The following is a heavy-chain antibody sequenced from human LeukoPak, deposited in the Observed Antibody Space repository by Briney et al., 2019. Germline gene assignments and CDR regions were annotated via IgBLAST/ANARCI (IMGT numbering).Heavy chain of an antibody. V-gene: IGHV4-59*01. J-gene: IGHJ4*02. CDR3: ARVPRSLSSTGWSDY. CDR2: IYYSGST. D-gene: IGHD6-19*01. Sequence: SETLSLTCIVSGGXISNSYCTWIRQPPGKGLESIGYIYYSGSTNYNPSLKSRVTISIDTSKNQFSLRLSSVTAADTAVYYCARVPRSLSSTGWSDYWGQGTLVTVSS. CDR1: GGXISNSY.